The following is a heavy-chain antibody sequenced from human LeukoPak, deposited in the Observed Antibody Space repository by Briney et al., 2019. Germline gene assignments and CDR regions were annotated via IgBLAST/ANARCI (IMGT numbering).Heavy chain of an antibody. J-gene: IGHJ3*02. CDR3: AKDLRDVTGTTEAFDI. CDR2: ISGSGGST. CDR1: GFTFSSYA. D-gene: IGHD1-7*01. Sequence: GGSLRLSCAASGFTFSSYAMSWVRQAPGKGLEWVSAISGSGGSTYYADSVKGRFTISRDNSKNTLYLQMNSLRAEDTAVYYCAKDLRDVTGTTEAFDIWGQGTMVTVSS. V-gene: IGHV3-23*01.